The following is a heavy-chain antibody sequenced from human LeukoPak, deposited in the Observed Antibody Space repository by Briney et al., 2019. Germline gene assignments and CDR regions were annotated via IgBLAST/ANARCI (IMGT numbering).Heavy chain of an antibody. CDR2: IYYSGST. CDR3: ARAKWYFDY. D-gene: IGHD1-26*01. CDR1: GGSFSGYY. Sequence: SETLSLTCAVYGGSFSGYYWSWIRQPPGKGLEWIGYIYYSGSTNYNPSLKSRVTISVDTSKNQFSLKLSSVAAADTAVYYCARAKWYFDYWGQGTLVTVSS. J-gene: IGHJ4*02. V-gene: IGHV4-59*01.